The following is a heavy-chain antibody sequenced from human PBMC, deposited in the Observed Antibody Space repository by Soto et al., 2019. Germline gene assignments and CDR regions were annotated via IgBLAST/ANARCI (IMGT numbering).Heavy chain of an antibody. CDR2: IWYDGSNK. Sequence: GGSLRLSCATSGFTFSSYGMHWVRQAPGKGLEWVAVIWYDGSNKYYADSVKGRFTISRDNSKNTLYLQMNSLRAEDTAVYYCARDLDYYDSSGYYYGMDVWGQGTTVTVSS. CDR3: ARDLDYYDSSGYYYGMDV. CDR1: GFTFSSYG. J-gene: IGHJ6*02. V-gene: IGHV3-33*01. D-gene: IGHD3-22*01.